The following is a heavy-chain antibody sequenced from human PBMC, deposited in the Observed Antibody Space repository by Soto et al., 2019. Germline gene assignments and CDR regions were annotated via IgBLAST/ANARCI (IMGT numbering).Heavy chain of an antibody. CDR3: ARDRYGGTTFYGMDV. J-gene: IGHJ6*02. CDR2: INHSGST. V-gene: IGHV4-34*01. D-gene: IGHD1-7*01. CDR1: GGSFSGYY. Sequence: PSETLSLTCAVYGGSFSGYYWSWIRQPPGKGLEWIGYINHSGSTNYNPSLKSRVTISVDTSKNQFSLKLSSVTAADTAVYYCARDRYGGTTFYGMDVWGQGTTVTVS.